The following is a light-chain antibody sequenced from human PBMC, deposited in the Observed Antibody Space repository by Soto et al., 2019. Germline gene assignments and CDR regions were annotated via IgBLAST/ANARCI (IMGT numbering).Light chain of an antibody. J-gene: IGKJ5*01. CDR3: QQYGTSRHGT. CDR2: GAS. V-gene: IGKV3-20*01. CDR1: QSVSSSY. Sequence: EIVLTQSPGTLSLSPGERATLSCRASQSVSSSYLAWYQHKAGQAPRLLIYGASSRATGIPDRFSGSGSGTDFTLTISRLEPEDFAVYYCQQYGTSRHGTFGQGTRLEIK.